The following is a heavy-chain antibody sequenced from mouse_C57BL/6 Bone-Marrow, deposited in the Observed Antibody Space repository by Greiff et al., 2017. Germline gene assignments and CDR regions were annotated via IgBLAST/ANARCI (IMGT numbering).Heavy chain of an antibody. CDR1: GFTFSDYY. Sequence: EVHLVESEGGLVQPGSSMKLSCTASGFTFSDYYMAWVRQVPEKGLEWVANINYDGSSTYYLDSLKSRFIISRDNAKNILYLQMSSLKSEDTATYYCARERAFNWDRGYFDVWGTGTTVTVSS. CDR2: INYDGSST. J-gene: IGHJ1*03. D-gene: IGHD4-1*02. V-gene: IGHV5-16*01. CDR3: ARERAFNWDRGYFDV.